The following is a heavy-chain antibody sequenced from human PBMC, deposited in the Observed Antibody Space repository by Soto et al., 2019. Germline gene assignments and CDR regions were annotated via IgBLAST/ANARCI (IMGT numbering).Heavy chain of an antibody. CDR3: ARHDCISTSCYYYYYYSMDV. Sequence: GASVKVSCKASGYTFTSYDINWVRQATGQGLEWMGWMNPNSGNTGYAQKFQGRVTITADESTSTAYMELSSLRSEDTAVYYCARHDCISTSCYYYYYYSMDVWGQGTTVTVSS. CDR1: GYTFTSYD. J-gene: IGHJ6*02. CDR2: MNPNSGNT. D-gene: IGHD2-2*01. V-gene: IGHV1-8*01.